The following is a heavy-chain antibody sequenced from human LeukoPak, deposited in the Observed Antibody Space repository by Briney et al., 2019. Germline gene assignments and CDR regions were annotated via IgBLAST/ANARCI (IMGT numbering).Heavy chain of an antibody. J-gene: IGHJ4*02. CDR1: GGTFSSYA. CDR3: ARGDVDTAMALAFDY. V-gene: IGHV1-69*01. D-gene: IGHD5-18*01. Sequence: GASVKVSCKASGGTFSSYAISWVRRAPGQGLEWMGGIIPIFGTANYAQKFQGRVTITADESTSTAYMELSSLRSEDTAVYYCARGDVDTAMALAFDYWGQGTLVTVSS. CDR2: IIPIFGTA.